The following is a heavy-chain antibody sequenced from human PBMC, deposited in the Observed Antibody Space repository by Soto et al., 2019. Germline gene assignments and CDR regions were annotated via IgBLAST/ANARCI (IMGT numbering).Heavy chain of an antibody. J-gene: IGHJ4*02. CDR2: ISYDGNNK. CDR1: GFTFKSYG. Sequence: PWGSLRLSCAASGFTFKSYGMHWFRQAPGKGLEWVAVISYDGNNKYYADSVKGRFTISRDIPKNTLYLQLNSLRAEDTAVYYCAKEGLYKTLDYWGQGTLGTVSS. D-gene: IGHD1-1*01. CDR3: AKEGLYKTLDY. V-gene: IGHV3-30*18.